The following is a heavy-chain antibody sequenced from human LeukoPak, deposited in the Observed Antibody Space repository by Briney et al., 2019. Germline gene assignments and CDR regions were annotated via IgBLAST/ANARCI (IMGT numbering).Heavy chain of an antibody. CDR3: ARDRDFDWLSNLDAFDI. Sequence: GGSLRLSCAASGFTFSSYWMHWVRQAPGKGLVWVSRINSDGSSTSYADSVKGRFTISRDNAKNTLYLQMNSLRAEDTAVYYCARDRDFDWLSNLDAFDIWGQGTMVTVSS. V-gene: IGHV3-74*01. J-gene: IGHJ3*02. CDR2: INSDGSST. D-gene: IGHD3-9*01. CDR1: GFTFSSYW.